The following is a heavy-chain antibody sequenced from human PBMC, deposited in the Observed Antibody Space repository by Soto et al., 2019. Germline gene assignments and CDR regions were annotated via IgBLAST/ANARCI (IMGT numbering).Heavy chain of an antibody. CDR2: IYYSGST. CDR3: ARFWTTITMVREPFYNGSAP. D-gene: IGHD3-10*01. V-gene: IGHV4-31*03. Sequence: SETLSLTCTVSGGSISSGGYYWSWIRQHPGKGLEWIGYIYYSGSTYYNPSLKSRVTISVDTSKNQFSLKLSSVTAADTAVYYCARFWTTITMVREPFYNGSAPWGQGTLVPVSS. J-gene: IGHJ5*02. CDR1: GGSISSGGYY.